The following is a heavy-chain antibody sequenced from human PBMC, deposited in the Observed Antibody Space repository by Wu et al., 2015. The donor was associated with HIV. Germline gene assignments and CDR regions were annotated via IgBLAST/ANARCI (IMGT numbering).Heavy chain of an antibody. J-gene: IGHJ6*03. V-gene: IGHV1-69*13. CDR1: GYTFTGYY. CDR3: ARGGGAAAGDWMGYYYYMDV. CDR2: IIPIFGTA. Sequence: QVQLVQSGAEVKKPGASVKVSCKASGYTFTGYYMHWVRQAPGQGLEWMGGIIPIFGTANYAQKFQGRVTITADESTSTAYMELSSLRSEDTAVYYCARGGGAAAGDWMGYYYYMDVWGKGTTVTVSS. D-gene: IGHD6-13*01.